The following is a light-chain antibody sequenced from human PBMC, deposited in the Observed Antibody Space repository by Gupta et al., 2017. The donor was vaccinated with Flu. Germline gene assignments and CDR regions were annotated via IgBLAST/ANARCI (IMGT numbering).Light chain of an antibody. CDR3: FSYAGSNNWV. J-gene: IGLJ3*02. CDR1: SSDVGGYNY. V-gene: IGLV2-8*01. Sequence: SVTISCTGTSSDVGGYNYVSWYQQHPGKAPKLMIYEVTKRPSGVPDRFSASKSGNTASLTVSGLQAEDEADYYCFSYAGSNNWVFGGGTKVTVL. CDR2: EVT.